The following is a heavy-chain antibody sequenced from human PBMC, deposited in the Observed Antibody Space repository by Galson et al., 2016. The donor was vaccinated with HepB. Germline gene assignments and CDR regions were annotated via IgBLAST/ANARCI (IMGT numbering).Heavy chain of an antibody. CDR2: ISVSGGST. Sequence: SLRLSCAASGFTFSSYAMSWVRQAPGKGLEWVSAISVSGGSTYYADSVKGRFTISRDNSKSTLYLQMNSLRAEDTAVYYGAKDRHLDYYDSSGYPTWFDYWGQGTLVTVSS. CDR3: AKDRHLDYYDSSGYPTWFDY. D-gene: IGHD3-22*01. CDR1: GFTFSSYA. V-gene: IGHV3-23*01. J-gene: IGHJ4*02.